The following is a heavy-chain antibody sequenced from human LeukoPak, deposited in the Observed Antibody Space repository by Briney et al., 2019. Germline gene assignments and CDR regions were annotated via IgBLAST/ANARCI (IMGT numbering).Heavy chain of an antibody. Sequence: GGSLRLSCAASGFTFSGSAMHWVRQASGKGLEWVGRIRSKANNYATAYAASVKGRFTISRDDSKNTAYLQMNSLKTEDTAVYYCTTYGGKSGRDYWGQGTLVTVSS. CDR3: TTYGGKSGRDY. J-gene: IGHJ4*02. D-gene: IGHD4-23*01. V-gene: IGHV3-73*01. CDR2: IRSKANNYAT. CDR1: GFTFSGSA.